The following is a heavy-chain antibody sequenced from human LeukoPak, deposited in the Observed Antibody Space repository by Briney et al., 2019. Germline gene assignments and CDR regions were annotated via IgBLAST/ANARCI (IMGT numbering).Heavy chain of an antibody. CDR3: ARDPRYCRSTSCPYYYYYMDV. Sequence: ASVKVSCKASGYTFTGHYMHWVRQAPGQGLGWMGIINPSDGSASYAQKFQDRVTMTRDTSTSTLYMELSSLRSEDTAVYYCARDPRYCRSTSCPYYYYYMDVWGKGTTVTVSS. V-gene: IGHV1-46*01. D-gene: IGHD2-2*01. J-gene: IGHJ6*03. CDR2: INPSDGSA. CDR1: GYTFTGHY.